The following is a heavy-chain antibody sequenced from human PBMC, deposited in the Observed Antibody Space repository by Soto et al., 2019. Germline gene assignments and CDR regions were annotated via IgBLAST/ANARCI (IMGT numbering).Heavy chain of an antibody. CDR2: TYYRSKWSS. J-gene: IGHJ4*02. CDR3: ARTGGYIVDY. CDR1: GDSVSSKSAA. V-gene: IGHV6-1*01. D-gene: IGHD7-27*01. Sequence: SQTLSLTCAISGDSVSSKSAAWHWIRQSPSRGLEWLGRTYYRSKWSSNYAVSVKSRITINPDTSKNQFSLQLRSVTPDDAAMYYCARTGGYIVDYWGQATLVTVSS.